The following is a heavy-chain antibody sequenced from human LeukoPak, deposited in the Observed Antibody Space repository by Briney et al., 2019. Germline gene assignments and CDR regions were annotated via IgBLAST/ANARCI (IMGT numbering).Heavy chain of an antibody. CDR3: ARDVWFGDERVDV. CDR1: GGSISSYY. CDR2: IYYSGST. J-gene: IGHJ6*02. V-gene: IGHV4-59*01. Sequence: PSETLSPTCTVSGGSISSYYWSWIRQPPGKGLEWIGYIYYSGSTNYNPSLKSRVTISVDTSKNQFSLKLSSVTAADTAVYYCARDVWFGDERVDVWGQGTTVTVSS. D-gene: IGHD3-10*01.